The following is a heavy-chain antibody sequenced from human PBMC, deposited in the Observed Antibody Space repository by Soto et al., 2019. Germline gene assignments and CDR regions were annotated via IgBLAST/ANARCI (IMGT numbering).Heavy chain of an antibody. D-gene: IGHD1-26*01. Sequence: QVQLQESGPGLVKPSETLSLTCTVSGDSISSYYWSWIRQPPGKGLEWIGYIYYSGSTNYNPSLKSRVTISADTSKNQFSLKLTSVTAADTSVYYCARHGRGDDGFDIWGQGTMVTVSS. V-gene: IGHV4-59*08. CDR2: IYYSGST. CDR3: ARHGRGDDGFDI. J-gene: IGHJ3*02. CDR1: GDSISSYY.